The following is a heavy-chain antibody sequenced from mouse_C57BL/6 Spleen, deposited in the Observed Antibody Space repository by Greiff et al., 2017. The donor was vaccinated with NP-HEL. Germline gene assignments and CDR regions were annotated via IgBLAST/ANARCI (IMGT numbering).Heavy chain of an antibody. CDR3: ARAWDY. CDR2: ISSGSSTI. Sequence: EVKLQESGGGLVKPGGSLKLSCAASGFTFSDYGMHWVRQAPEKGLEWVAYISSGSSTIYYADTVKGRFTISRDNAKNTLFLQRTSLRSEDTAMYYCARAWDYWGQGTTLTVAS. CDR1: GFTFSDYG. V-gene: IGHV5-17*01. J-gene: IGHJ2*01.